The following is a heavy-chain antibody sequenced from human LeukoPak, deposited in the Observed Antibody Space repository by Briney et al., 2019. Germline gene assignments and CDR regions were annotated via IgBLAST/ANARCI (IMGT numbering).Heavy chain of an antibody. CDR3: ARRSSGWGNDAFDI. V-gene: IGHV3-66*01. CDR2: IYSGGST. Sequence: GGSLRLSCAASGFTVSSNYMSWVRQAPGKGLEWVSVIYSGGSTYYADSVKGRFTISRDNSKNTLYLQVNSLRAEDTAVYYCARRSSGWGNDAFDIWGQGTMVTVSS. CDR1: GFTVSSNY. J-gene: IGHJ3*02. D-gene: IGHD6-19*01.